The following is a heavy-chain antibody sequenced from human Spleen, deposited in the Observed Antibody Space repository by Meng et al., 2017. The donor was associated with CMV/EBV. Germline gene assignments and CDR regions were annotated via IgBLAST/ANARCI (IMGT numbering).Heavy chain of an antibody. D-gene: IGHD3-22*01. J-gene: IGHJ4*02. CDR3: VRALMYYYETSAYPLW. V-gene: IGHV1-2*02. Sequence: SGHTFTDYYVHWVRQAPGQGLEWMGWINSNSGDTTYAQNFQGRVTMTRDTSISTAYMKLSRLRSDDTAVYYCVRALMYYYETSAYPLWWGQGTLVTVSS. CDR1: GHTFTDYY. CDR2: INSNSGDT.